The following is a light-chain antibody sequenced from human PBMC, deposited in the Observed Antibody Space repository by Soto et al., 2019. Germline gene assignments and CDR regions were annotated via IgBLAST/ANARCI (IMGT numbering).Light chain of an antibody. Sequence: LVSQAPGALPLTQAESAILACRASQSVSSSYLAWYQQKPGQAPRLLIYGASSRATGIPDRFSGSGSGSDFTLTIRRLEPEDFAVYYCQQSCTSPRTFGRGTKVDIK. V-gene: IGKV3-20*01. CDR3: QQSCTSPRT. J-gene: IGKJ4*01. CDR1: QSVSSSY. CDR2: GAS.